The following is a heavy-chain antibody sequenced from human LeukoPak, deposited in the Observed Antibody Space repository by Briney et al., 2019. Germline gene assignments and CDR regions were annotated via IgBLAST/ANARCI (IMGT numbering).Heavy chain of an antibody. CDR2: ITPVFGSL. V-gene: IGHV1-69*13. D-gene: IGHD3-10*01. CDR3: AASSNYYNSGSDSYDV. CDR1: GGTFNNFA. J-gene: IGHJ3*01. Sequence: ASVKVSCKASGGTFNNFALAWVRQAPGQGLEWMGGITPVFGSLTYAQKFQGRLTITADESTKSAYMELRIVTSDDTAVYYCAASSNYYNSGSDSYDVWGQGTVVTVSS.